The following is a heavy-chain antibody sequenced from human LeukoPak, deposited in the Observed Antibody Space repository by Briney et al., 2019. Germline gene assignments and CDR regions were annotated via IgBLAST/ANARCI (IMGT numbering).Heavy chain of an antibody. V-gene: IGHV5-51*01. Sequence: GESLKISCKGSGYKFNTYWIGWVRQMPGKVLEWMGIIYPGDSDITYSPSFQGQVALSADKSITTAYLEWSSLKASDTAMYYCARLQTSTDNSFDIWGQGTPVTVSS. CDR3: ARLQTSTDNSFDI. CDR1: GYKFNTYW. CDR2: IYPGDSDI. J-gene: IGHJ3*02. D-gene: IGHD4-23*01.